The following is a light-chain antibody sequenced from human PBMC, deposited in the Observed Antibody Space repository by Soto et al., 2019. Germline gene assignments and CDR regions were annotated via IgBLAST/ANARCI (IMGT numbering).Light chain of an antibody. CDR1: QGISSR. J-gene: IGKJ4*01. Sequence: DIQMTQSPSSVSASVGDGVTITCRASQGISSRLAWYQQKPGKAPNLLIYAASNLQSGVPSRFSGSGSETEFTLTIGSLQPEDFATYYCQQANSFPLTFGGGTKVEIK. CDR2: AAS. V-gene: IGKV1-12*01. CDR3: QQANSFPLT.